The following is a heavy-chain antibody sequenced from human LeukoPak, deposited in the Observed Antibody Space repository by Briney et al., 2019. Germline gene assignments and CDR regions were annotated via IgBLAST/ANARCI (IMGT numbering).Heavy chain of an antibody. CDR3: ASLLNGGVAHWFDP. Sequence: SETLSLTCSVSGGSISSNTYYWGWIRQPPGKGLEWIGSVHYSVSTYYNPSLKRRVTISVDTSKNQFSLKLSSVTAADTAVYYCASLLNGGVAHWFDPWGQGTQVTVSS. CDR2: VHYSVST. CDR1: GGSISSNTYY. D-gene: IGHD2-8*02. V-gene: IGHV4-39*01. J-gene: IGHJ5*02.